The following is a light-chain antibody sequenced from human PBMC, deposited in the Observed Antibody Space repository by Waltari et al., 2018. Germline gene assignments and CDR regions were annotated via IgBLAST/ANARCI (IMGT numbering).Light chain of an antibody. J-gene: IGKJ1*01. Sequence: AIRITQSPSSLSASTGDRVTITCRVSQGISSYLAWYQQKPGKAPKVLIYAASTLQSGVPSRFSGSGSGTDFTLTISCLQSEDFAIYYCQQYYSNPATFGQGTKVEIK. CDR2: AAS. CDR3: QQYYSNPAT. CDR1: QGISSY. V-gene: IGKV1-8*01.